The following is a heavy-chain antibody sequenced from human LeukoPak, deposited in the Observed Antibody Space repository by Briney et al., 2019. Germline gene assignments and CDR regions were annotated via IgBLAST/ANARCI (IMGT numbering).Heavy chain of an antibody. CDR2: IYYIGGT. V-gene: IGHV4-59*01. D-gene: IGHD6-13*01. CDR1: GGSISSYY. CDR3: ARDWRIGSSWWIDY. Sequence: PSETLSLTCTVSGGSISSYYWSWIRQPPGKGLEWIGYIYYIGGTNYNPSLKSRVTISVDTSKNQFSLKLSSVTAADTAVYYCARDWRIGSSWWIDYWGQGTLVTVSS. J-gene: IGHJ4*02.